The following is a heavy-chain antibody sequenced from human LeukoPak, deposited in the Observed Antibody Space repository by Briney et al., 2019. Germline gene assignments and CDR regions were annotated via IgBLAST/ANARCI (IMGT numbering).Heavy chain of an antibody. CDR2: INPSGGST. D-gene: IGHD3-10*01. CDR1: GYTFTSYG. Sequence: ASVKVSCKASGYTFTSYGISWVRQAPGQGLEWMGIINPSGGSTSYAQKFQGRVTMTRDTSTSTVYMELSSLRSEDTAVYYCVSSGDPNWFDPWGQGTLVTVSS. CDR3: VSSGDPNWFDP. J-gene: IGHJ5*02. V-gene: IGHV1-46*01.